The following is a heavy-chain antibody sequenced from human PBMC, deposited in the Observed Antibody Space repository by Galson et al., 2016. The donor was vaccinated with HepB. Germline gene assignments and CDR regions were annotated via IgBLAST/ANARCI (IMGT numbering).Heavy chain of an antibody. CDR3: ARGFFSSQSYTKYYYHYYGMDV. D-gene: IGHD3-16*02. V-gene: IGHV1-69*13. Sequence: SVKVSCKASGGTFSNYGISWVRQAPGQGLEWMGGIIPLFGTANYAPNFQGRVTITAGESTGTASLELSSLKSEDTAVYYCARGFFSSQSYTKYYYHYYGMDVWGHGTTVIVSS. CDR1: GGTFSNYG. CDR2: IIPLFGTA. J-gene: IGHJ6*02.